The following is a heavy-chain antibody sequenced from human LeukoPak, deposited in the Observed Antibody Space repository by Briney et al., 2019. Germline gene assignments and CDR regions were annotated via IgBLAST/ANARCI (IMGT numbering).Heavy chain of an antibody. V-gene: IGHV4-39*01. D-gene: IGHD6-19*01. CDR3: AVGYSSGPGP. CDR2: IYYSGST. Sequence: SKTLSLTCTVSGGSISSSSYYWGWIRQPPGKGLEWIGSIYYSGSTYYNPSLKSRVTISVDTSKNQFSLKLSSVTAADTAVYYCAVGYSSGPGPWGQGTLVTVSS. CDR1: GGSISSSSYY. J-gene: IGHJ5*02.